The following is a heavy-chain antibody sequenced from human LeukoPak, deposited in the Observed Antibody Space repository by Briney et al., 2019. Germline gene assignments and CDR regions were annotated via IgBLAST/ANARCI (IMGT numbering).Heavy chain of an antibody. CDR1: GGSFSGYY. CDR3: ARARYSSGWYTVNYFDY. V-gene: IGHV4-34*01. Sequence: SETLSLTCAVYGGSFSGYYWSWIRQPPGKGLEWIGEINHSGSTNYNPSLKSRVTISVDTSKNQFSLKLSSVTAADTAVYYCARARYSSGWYTVNYFDYWGQGTLVTVSS. CDR2: INHSGST. J-gene: IGHJ4*02. D-gene: IGHD6-19*01.